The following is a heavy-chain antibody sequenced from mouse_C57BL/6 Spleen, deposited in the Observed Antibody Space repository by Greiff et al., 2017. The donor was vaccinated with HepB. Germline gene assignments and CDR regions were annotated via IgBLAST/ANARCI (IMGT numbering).Heavy chain of an antibody. Sequence: QVQLQQSGAELVRPGASVTLSCKASGYTFTDYEMHWVKQTPVHGLEWIGAIDPETGGTAYNQKFKGKAILTADKSSSTAYMELRSLTSEDSAVYYCTRGITTVVADFDYWGQGTTRTGSS. V-gene: IGHV1-15*01. CDR1: GYTFTDYE. CDR2: IDPETGGT. D-gene: IGHD1-1*01. J-gene: IGHJ2*01. CDR3: TRGITTVVADFDY.